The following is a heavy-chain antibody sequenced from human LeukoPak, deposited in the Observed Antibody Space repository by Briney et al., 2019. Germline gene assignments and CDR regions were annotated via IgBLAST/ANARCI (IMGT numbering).Heavy chain of an antibody. J-gene: IGHJ4*02. CDR1: GYSFTTYW. V-gene: IGHV5-51*01. D-gene: IGHD1-26*01. CDR3: ASPRGFRYGSLDY. Sequence: GESLKISCKGSGYSFTTYWIVWVRQMPGKGLEWMGIIYPGDSDIRYSPSFQGQVTISADRSISNAYLQWSSLKASDSAIYYCASPRGFRYGSLDYWGQGTLVTVSS. CDR2: IYPGDSDI.